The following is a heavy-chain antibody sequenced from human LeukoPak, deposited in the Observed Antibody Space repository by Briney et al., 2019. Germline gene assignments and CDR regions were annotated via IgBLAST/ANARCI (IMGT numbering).Heavy chain of an antibody. J-gene: IGHJ4*02. CDR3: AGLNGRSGYYGDY. D-gene: IGHD3-3*01. Sequence: GESLKISCRGSGYSFTNYWIGWVRQMPGKGLECVGLIYPGDSDTRYSPSFQGQVTISADKSITTAYLQWSSLKASDTAIYYCAGLNGRSGYYGDYWGQGTLVTVSS. CDR1: GYSFTNYW. V-gene: IGHV5-51*01. CDR2: IYPGDSDT.